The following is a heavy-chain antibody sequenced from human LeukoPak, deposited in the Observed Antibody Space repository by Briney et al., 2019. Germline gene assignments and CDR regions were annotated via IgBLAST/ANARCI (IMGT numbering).Heavy chain of an antibody. D-gene: IGHD3-10*01. CDR3: ARHHYYGSGSYYSTFDY. CDR1: GFTFSSYG. CDR2: ISYDGSNK. Sequence: PGGSLRLSCAASGFTFSSYGMHWARQAPGKGLEWVAVISYDGSNKYYADSVKGRFTISRDNSKNTLYLRMNSLRAEDTAVYYCARHHYYGSGSYYSTFDYWGQGTLVTVSS. V-gene: IGHV3-30*19. J-gene: IGHJ4*02.